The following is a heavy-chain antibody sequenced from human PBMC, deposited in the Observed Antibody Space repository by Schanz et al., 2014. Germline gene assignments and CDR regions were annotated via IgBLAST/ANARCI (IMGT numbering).Heavy chain of an antibody. CDR1: GFTFSSYD. D-gene: IGHD5-12*01. CDR2: LWHDGSKK. Sequence: QVQLVESGGGVVQPGRSLRLSCVASGFTFSSYDVFWVRQAPGKGPEWVAILWHDGSKKYYADSVKGRFTVSRDNSKNTLSLHLNSQSSADAAMYYCARDCGGYGPHFDYWGQGSLVIVSS. V-gene: IGHV3-33*01. J-gene: IGHJ4*02. CDR3: ARDCGGYGPHFDY.